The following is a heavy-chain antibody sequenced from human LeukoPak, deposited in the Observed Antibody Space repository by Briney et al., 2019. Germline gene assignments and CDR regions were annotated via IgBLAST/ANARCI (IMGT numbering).Heavy chain of an antibody. J-gene: IGHJ5*02. CDR2: IYNGVNT. CDR3: ARSRAFNSGAFDP. CDR1: GASVSSASY. D-gene: IGHD1-26*01. Sequence: SETLSLTCTMSGASVSSASYWTWIRQPPGKGLEWIAHIYNGVNTNYNPSLKSRVTISVDTSKNQFSLRLNSVTAADTAVYYCARSRAFNSGAFDPWGQGSLVTVSS. V-gene: IGHV4-61*01.